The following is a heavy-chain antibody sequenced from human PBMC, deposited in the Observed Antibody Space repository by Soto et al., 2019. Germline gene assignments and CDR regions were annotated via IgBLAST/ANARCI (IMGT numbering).Heavy chain of an antibody. D-gene: IGHD3-9*01. CDR2: IYYSGST. J-gene: IGHJ5*02. V-gene: IGHV4-61*01. CDR1: GGSVSSGSYY. CDR3: ARDISGLRYFDWLSSSPKEREHNWFDP. Sequence: SETLSLTCTVSGGSVSSGSYYWSWIRHPPGKGLEWIGYIYYSGSTNYNPSLKSRVTISVDTSKNQFSLKLSSVTAADTAVYYCARDISGLRYFDWLSSSPKEREHNWFDPWGQGTQVTV.